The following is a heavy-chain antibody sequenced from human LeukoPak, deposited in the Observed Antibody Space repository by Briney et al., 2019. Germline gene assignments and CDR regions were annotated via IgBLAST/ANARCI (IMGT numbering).Heavy chain of an antibody. D-gene: IGHD1-7*01. Sequence: SSETLSLTCAVYGGSFSGYYWSWIRQPPGKGLEWIGEINHSGSTNYNPSLKSRVTISVDTSKNQFSLKLSSVTAADTAVYYCARGLELWSNGVWFDPWGQGTLVTVSS. CDR1: GGSFSGYY. CDR2: INHSGST. J-gene: IGHJ5*02. CDR3: ARGLELWSNGVWFDP. V-gene: IGHV4-34*01.